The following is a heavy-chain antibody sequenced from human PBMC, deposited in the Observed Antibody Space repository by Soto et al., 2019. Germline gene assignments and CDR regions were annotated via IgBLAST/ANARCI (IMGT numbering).Heavy chain of an antibody. J-gene: IGHJ4*02. Sequence: EASVKVSCKASGYTFTGYYMHWVRQAPGQGLEWMGWINPNSGGANYAQKFQGRVTMTRDTSISTAYMELSRLRSDDTAVYYCARAEGRIAARPRGLGYWGQGTPVTVSS. CDR3: ARAEGRIAARPRGLGY. CDR2: INPNSGGA. V-gene: IGHV1-2*02. CDR1: GYTFTGYY. D-gene: IGHD6-6*01.